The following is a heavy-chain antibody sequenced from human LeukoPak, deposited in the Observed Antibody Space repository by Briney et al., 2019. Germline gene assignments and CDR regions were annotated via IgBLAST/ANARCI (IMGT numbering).Heavy chain of an antibody. CDR3: ARGDSAYDAFDI. Sequence: KSSETLSLTCTVSGGSISSGGYYWSWIRQHPGKGLEWIGYIYYSGGTYYNPSLKSRVTISVDTSKNQFSLKLSSVTAADTAVYYCARGDSAYDAFDIWGQGTMVTVSS. J-gene: IGHJ3*02. V-gene: IGHV4-31*03. D-gene: IGHD3-16*01. CDR1: GGSISSGGYY. CDR2: IYYSGGT.